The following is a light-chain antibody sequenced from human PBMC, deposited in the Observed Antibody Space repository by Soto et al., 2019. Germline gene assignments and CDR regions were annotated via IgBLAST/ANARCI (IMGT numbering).Light chain of an antibody. J-gene: IGKJ1*01. CDR3: QQYNNWPPTRT. Sequence: EIVLTQSPATLSVSPGERATLSCSAIQSVSSNLAWYQQKPGQAPRLLIYGASTRATGIPARFSGSGSGTEFTLTISSLQSEDFAVYYCQQYNNWPPTRTFGQGTKVDIK. CDR2: GAS. CDR1: QSVSSN. V-gene: IGKV3-15*01.